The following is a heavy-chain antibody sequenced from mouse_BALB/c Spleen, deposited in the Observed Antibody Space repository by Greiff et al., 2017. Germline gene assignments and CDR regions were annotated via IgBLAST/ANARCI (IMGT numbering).Heavy chain of an antibody. J-gene: IGHJ4*01. CDR1: GFNIKDTY. CDR2: IDPANGNT. Sequence: VHVKQSGAELVKPGASVKLSCTASGFNIKDTYMHWVKQRPEQGLEWIGRIDPANGNTKYDPKFQGKATITADTSSNTAYLQLSSLTSEDTAVYYCARDRYGYAMDYWGQGTSVTVSA. V-gene: IGHV14-3*02. CDR3: ARDRYGYAMDY. D-gene: IGHD2-14*01.